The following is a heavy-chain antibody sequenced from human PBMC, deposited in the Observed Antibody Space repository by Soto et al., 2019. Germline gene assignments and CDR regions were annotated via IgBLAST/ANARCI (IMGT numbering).Heavy chain of an antibody. CDR2: ISGSGDST. D-gene: IGHD3-10*01. CDR3: AKDLYGGFTY. V-gene: IGHV3-23*01. Sequence: EVRLLESGGGLVQPGGSLRLSCAASGFTFSVYAMSWVRQAPGKGLEWVSGISGSGDSTHYADSVKGRFTVSRDNSKSMLYLQTNSLRAEDTAIYYCAKDLYGGFTYWGQGTLVTVSS. CDR1: GFTFSVYA. J-gene: IGHJ4*02.